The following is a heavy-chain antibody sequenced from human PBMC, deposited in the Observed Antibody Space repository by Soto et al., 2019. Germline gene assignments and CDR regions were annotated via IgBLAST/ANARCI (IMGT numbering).Heavy chain of an antibody. V-gene: IGHV1-3*04. CDR1: GYTFKSYQ. D-gene: IGHD4-17*01. CDR3: ARDTDLTLVTTLDY. Sequence: GASVKVSCKASGYTFKSYQIYWVRQAPGQRLECMGWINISNGNTEYSQNFQGRATMTRDTSASTAYMELSSLRSEDTAVYYCARDTDLTLVTTLDYWGQGTPVTVSS. CDR2: INISNGNT. J-gene: IGHJ4*02.